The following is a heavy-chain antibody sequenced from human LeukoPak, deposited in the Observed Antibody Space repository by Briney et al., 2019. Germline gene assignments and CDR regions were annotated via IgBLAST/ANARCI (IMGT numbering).Heavy chain of an antibody. CDR1: GFTVSSNY. Sequence: GGSLRLSCAASGFTVSSNYMSWVRQAPGKGLERVSVIYSGGSTDYADSVKGRFTISRDNSKNTLYLQMNSLRVEDTAVYYCARSSHYDILTGYSEEDAFDIWGQGTMVTVSS. J-gene: IGHJ3*02. D-gene: IGHD3-9*01. CDR3: ARSSHYDILTGYSEEDAFDI. V-gene: IGHV3-53*01. CDR2: IYSGGST.